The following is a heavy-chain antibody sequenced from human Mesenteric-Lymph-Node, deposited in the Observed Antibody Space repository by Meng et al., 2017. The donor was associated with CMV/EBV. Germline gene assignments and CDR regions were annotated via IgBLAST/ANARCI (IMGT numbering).Heavy chain of an antibody. V-gene: IGHV1-2*02. D-gene: IGHD2-2*01. J-gene: IGHJ4*02. CDR1: GGTFSSYA. Sequence: ASVKVSCKASGGTFSSYAISWVRQAPGQGLEWMGWINPKNGGTNYAPKFQGRVTMTRDTSISTAYMELSGLRSGDTAMYYCARVKGRGYCSSTSCKWGQGTLVTVSS. CDR3: ARVKGRGYCSSTSCK. CDR2: INPKNGGT.